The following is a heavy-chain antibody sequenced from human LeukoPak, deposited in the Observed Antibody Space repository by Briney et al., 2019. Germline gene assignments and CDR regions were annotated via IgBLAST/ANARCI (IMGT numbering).Heavy chain of an antibody. Sequence: SETLSLTCTVSGGSISSYYWSWIRQPAGKGLEWIGEINDSGSTNYNPSLKSRVTISVDTSKNQFSLKLSSVTAADTAVYYCAGLGVAGYFDYWGQGTLVSVSS. CDR2: INDSGST. CDR3: AGLGVAGYFDY. CDR1: GGSISSYY. D-gene: IGHD3-3*01. V-gene: IGHV4-34*01. J-gene: IGHJ4*02.